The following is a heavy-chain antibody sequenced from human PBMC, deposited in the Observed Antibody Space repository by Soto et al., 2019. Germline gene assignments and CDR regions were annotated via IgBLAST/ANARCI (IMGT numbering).Heavy chain of an antibody. V-gene: IGHV1-69*01. CDR1: GGTLNTYA. CDR3: TRSESSDTGDH. D-gene: IGHD3-22*01. CDR2: TTPILGTT. Sequence: QVQLVQSGPEVKKPGSSVKVSCKASGGTLNTYAINWVRQAPGQGFEWMGGTTPILGTTDYAQKFQGRLTISADEARNTLYMELRSLTSDDTAVYYCTRSESSDTGDHWGQGTLVVVSS. J-gene: IGHJ4*02.